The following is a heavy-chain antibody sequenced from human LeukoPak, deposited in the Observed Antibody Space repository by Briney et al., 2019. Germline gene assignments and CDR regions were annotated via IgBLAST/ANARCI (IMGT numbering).Heavy chain of an antibody. V-gene: IGHV4-34*01. J-gene: IGHJ4*02. CDR1: GGSFSGYY. CDR2: INHSGST. Sequence: SETLSLTCAVYGGSFSGYYWSWIRQPPGKGLEWIGAINHSGSTNYNPSLKSRVTISVDTSKNQFSLKLSSVTAADTAVYYGARGPGGWAQWLVQGYYWGEGTLVTVSS. D-gene: IGHD6-19*01. CDR3: ARGPGGWAQWLVQGYY.